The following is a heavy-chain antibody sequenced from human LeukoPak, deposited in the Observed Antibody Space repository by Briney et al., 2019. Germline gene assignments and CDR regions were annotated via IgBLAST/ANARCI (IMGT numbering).Heavy chain of an antibody. D-gene: IGHD3-3*01. CDR3: ARGDSDFWSGYPPDV. CDR1: GYTFSNIA. J-gene: IGHJ6*02. V-gene: IGHV1-18*01. CDR2: ISAYNGNT. Sequence: ASVKVSCKTSGYTFSNIAIGWVRQPPGKGLEWLDWISAYNGNTNYAQKLQGRVTMTTDTSTSTAYMELRSLRSDDTAVYYCARGDSDFWSGYPPDVWGQGTTVTVSS.